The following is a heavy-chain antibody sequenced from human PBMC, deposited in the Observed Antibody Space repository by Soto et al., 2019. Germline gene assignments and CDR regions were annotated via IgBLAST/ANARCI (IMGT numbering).Heavy chain of an antibody. J-gene: IGHJ4*02. CDR2: IYYSGST. CDR3: ARGWLQLGY. V-gene: IGHV4-59*01. CDR1: GGSISSYY. D-gene: IGHD5-12*01. Sequence: QVQLQESGPGLVKPSETLSLTCTVSGGSISSYYWSWIRQPPGKGLEWIGYIYYSGSTNYNPSLKSRVTISVDTSKNQFSLKLSSVTAADTAVYYCARGWLQLGYWGQGTLVTVSS.